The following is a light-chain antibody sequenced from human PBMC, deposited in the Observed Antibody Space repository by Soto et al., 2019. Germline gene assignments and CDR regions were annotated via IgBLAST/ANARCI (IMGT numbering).Light chain of an antibody. Sequence: DIQMTQSPSSLSASVGDRVTITCRASQGIGNYLAWYQQKPGKVPKLLIYTSSTLQSGVPSRFSGSGSGTDFTLTISNLQPEDVATYYCQKHNAAPLTSGGGTKVDIK. CDR3: QKHNAAPLT. V-gene: IGKV1-27*01. CDR1: QGIGNY. J-gene: IGKJ4*02. CDR2: TSS.